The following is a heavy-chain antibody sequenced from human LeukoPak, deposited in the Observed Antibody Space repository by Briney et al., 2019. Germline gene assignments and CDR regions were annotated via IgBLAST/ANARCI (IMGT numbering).Heavy chain of an antibody. V-gene: IGHV4-59*01. CDR1: GGSISSYY. D-gene: IGHD2-8*01. J-gene: IGHJ6*02. CDR2: IYYSGST. CDR3: ARENGYLYGMDV. Sequence: SETLSLTCTVSGGSISSYYWSWIRQPPGKGLEWIGYIYYSGSTNYDPSLKSRVTISVDTSKNQFSLKLSSVTAADTAVYYCARENGYLYGMDVWGQGTTVTVSS.